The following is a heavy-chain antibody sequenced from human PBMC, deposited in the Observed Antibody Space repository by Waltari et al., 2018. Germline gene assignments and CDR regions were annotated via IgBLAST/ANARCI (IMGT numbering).Heavy chain of an antibody. CDR3: ARGRDVFANCEYNWFDP. CDR1: GYTFINYE. V-gene: IGHV1-8*02. J-gene: IGHJ5*02. CDR2: VNPNSGTT. D-gene: IGHD2-21*01. Sequence: QVQLVQTGAEVLRPGAAVKVSCQASGYTFINYEINWVRQAAGQGLEWMGWVNPNSGTTAYAQKFQGRISLTWDTFTRTAYMELSNLRSDDTAVFYCARGRDVFANCEYNWFDPWGQGTLVTVSS.